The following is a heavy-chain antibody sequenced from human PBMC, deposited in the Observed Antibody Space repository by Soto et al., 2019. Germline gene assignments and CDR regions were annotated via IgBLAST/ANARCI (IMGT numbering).Heavy chain of an antibody. V-gene: IGHV4-59*01. CDR3: AREQYNWKI. CDR2: VFHTGNT. CDR1: GDSIRSYY. D-gene: IGHD1-20*01. Sequence: PSETLSLTCSVSGDSIRSYYWTWIRQPPGKGLQWIGYVFHTGNTNYNPSLKSRVTISEDASKNQVSLMLTSVTAADTAVYFCAREQYNWKIWGQGTLVTVSS. J-gene: IGHJ4*02.